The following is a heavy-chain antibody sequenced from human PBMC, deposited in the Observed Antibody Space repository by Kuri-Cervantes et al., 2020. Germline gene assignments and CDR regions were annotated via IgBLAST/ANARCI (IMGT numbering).Heavy chain of an antibody. D-gene: IGHD3-22*01. V-gene: IGHV1-8*01. CDR1: GCTFTSYD. Sequence: ASVKVSCKASGCTFTSYDINWVRQATGQGLEWMGWMNPNSGNTGYAQKFQGRVTMTRNTSISTAYMELNSLRAEDTAVYYCAKDDRAIVVVISGFDYWDQGTLVTVSS. CDR2: MNPNSGNT. CDR3: AKDDRAIVVVISGFDY. J-gene: IGHJ4*02.